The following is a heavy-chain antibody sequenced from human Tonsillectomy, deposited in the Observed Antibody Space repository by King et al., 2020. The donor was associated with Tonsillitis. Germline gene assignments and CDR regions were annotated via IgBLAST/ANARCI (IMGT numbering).Heavy chain of an antibody. J-gene: IGHJ6*03. Sequence: QLQESGPGLVRASGQLSLTCSVSGGSISPHFWTWIRPAPGQGLEWIGSISYAGNTNYNPSLQSRVTISVDTSKRQFSLKLSSVTAADTAVYYCARDVVVAHMDVWGKGTTVTVSS. V-gene: IGHV4-59*11. CDR2: ISYAGNT. CDR1: GGSISPHF. D-gene: IGHD2-15*01. CDR3: ARDVVVAHMDV.